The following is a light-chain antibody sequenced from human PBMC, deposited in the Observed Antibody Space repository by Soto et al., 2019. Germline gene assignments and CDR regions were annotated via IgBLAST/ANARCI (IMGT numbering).Light chain of an antibody. CDR3: SSYTASTTPYV. CDR1: SSDFGGYNY. V-gene: IGLV2-14*01. J-gene: IGLJ1*01. Sequence: QSVLTQPASVSGSPGQSITISCTGTSSDFGGYNYVSWYQQHPGKAPKLLLYDVSNRPSGVSSRFSGSKSGNTASLTISGLQAEDEADYYCSSYTASTTPYVFGTGTKLTVL. CDR2: DVS.